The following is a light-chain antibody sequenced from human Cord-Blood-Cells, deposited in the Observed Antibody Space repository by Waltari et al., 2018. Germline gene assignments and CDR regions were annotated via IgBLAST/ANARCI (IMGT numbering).Light chain of an antibody. Sequence: QSALTQPASVSGSPGQSITIPCTGTSSDVGGYNYVSWYQQHPGKSPKLIIYDVSNRPSGVSNRFSGSKSVNTASLTISGLQAEDEAYYYCSSYTSSSTLVVFGGGTKLTVL. J-gene: IGLJ2*01. CDR2: DVS. CDR1: SSDVGGYNY. CDR3: SSYTSSSTLVV. V-gene: IGLV2-14*01.